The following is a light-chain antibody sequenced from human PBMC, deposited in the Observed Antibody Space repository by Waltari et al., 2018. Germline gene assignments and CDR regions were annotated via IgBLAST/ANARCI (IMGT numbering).Light chain of an antibody. CDR2: DTS. CDR1: QSVSRY. Sequence: IVLTQSPATLSLSPGESATLSCRASQSVSRYLAWYQQKSGQAPRLLIYDTSNRATGIPARFSGSGSGTDFILTINSVEAEDFAVYYCQERSNWPSWTFGQGTKVEIK. V-gene: IGKV3-11*01. CDR3: QERSNWPSWT. J-gene: IGKJ1*01.